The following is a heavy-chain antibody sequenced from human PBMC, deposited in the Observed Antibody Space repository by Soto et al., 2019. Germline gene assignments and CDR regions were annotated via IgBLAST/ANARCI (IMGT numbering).Heavy chain of an antibody. D-gene: IGHD3-10*01. CDR2: IYHSGST. Sequence: QLQLQESGSGLVKPSQTLSLTCAVSGGSISSGGYSWSWIRQPPGKGLEWIGYIYHSGSTYYNPSLKSRVTLSVDRSKNQFSLKQSSVTAADTAVYYCARARLWFGANGDYGMDVWGQGTTVTVSS. CDR3: ARARLWFGANGDYGMDV. CDR1: GGSISSGGYS. V-gene: IGHV4-30-2*01. J-gene: IGHJ6*02.